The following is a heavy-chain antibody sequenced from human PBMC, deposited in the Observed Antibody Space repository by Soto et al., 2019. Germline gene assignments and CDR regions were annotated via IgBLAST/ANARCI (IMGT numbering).Heavy chain of an antibody. CDR3: ARAQGSSTSLEIYYYYYYGMDV. CDR1: GGTFSSYA. J-gene: IGHJ6*02. V-gene: IGHV1-69*01. Sequence: QAQLVQSGAEVKKPGSSVQVSCKASGGTFSSYAISWVRQAPGQGLEWMGGIIPISETTNYAQKFQGRVTITADESKSTAYMELSSLRSEDTAVYYCARAQGSSTSLEIYYYYYYGMDVWGQGTTVTVSS. CDR2: IIPISETT. D-gene: IGHD2-2*01.